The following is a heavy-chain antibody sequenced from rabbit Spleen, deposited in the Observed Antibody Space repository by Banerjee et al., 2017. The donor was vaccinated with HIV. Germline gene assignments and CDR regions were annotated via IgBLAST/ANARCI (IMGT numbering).Heavy chain of an antibody. CDR3: ARGSAAMTMVIIGFYLNL. D-gene: IGHD2-1*01. Sequence: QSLEESGGDLVKPGTSLTLTCTASGFSFISGYYMCWVRQAPGKGLEWSACIAAVSAGTTYYANWAKGRFTISKTSSTTVTLEMTSLTAADTATYFCARGSAAMTMVIIGFYLNLWGPGTLVTVS. CDR1: GFSFISGYY. V-gene: IGHV1S40*01. CDR2: IAAVSAGTT. J-gene: IGHJ4*01.